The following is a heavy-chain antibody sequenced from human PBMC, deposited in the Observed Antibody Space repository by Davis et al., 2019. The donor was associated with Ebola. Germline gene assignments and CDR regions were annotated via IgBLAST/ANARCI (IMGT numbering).Heavy chain of an antibody. CDR2: MNPNSGNT. CDR3: ARVVVLDYYYGMDV. D-gene: IGHD2-15*01. J-gene: IGHJ6*02. V-gene: IGHV1-8*01. CDR1: GYTFTSYD. Sequence: ASVKVSCKASGYTFTSYDITWVRQATGQGLEWMGWMNPNSGNTGYARKLQGRVTMTRNTSISTASMELSSLRSEDTAVYYCARVVVLDYYYGMDVWGQGTTVTVSS.